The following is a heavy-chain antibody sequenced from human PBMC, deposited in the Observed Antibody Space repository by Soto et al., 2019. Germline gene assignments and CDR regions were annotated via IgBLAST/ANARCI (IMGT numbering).Heavy chain of an antibody. V-gene: IGHV3-23*01. J-gene: IGHJ3*02. Sequence: GGSLRLSCAASGFAFSSHPMSWVRQAPERGLEWVSGISDSGGLTYNADSVKGRFTISRDNSKNTLYLQMNSLRAEDTALHYCARRAFGSSRSFDIWGQGTMVTVSS. CDR1: GFAFSSHP. CDR2: ISDSGGLT. D-gene: IGHD6-6*01. CDR3: ARRAFGSSRSFDI.